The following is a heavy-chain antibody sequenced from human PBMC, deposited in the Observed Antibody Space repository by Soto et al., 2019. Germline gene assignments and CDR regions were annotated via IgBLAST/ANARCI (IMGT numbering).Heavy chain of an antibody. CDR3: ARVPRDGYISFDY. J-gene: IGHJ4*02. Sequence: SETLSLTCTVSGGSISSYYWSWIRQPPGKGLEWIGYIHYSGRTNYNPSLKSRVTISVDTSKNQFSLKLSSVTAVDTAVYYCARVPRDGYISFDYWGQGTLVTVSS. CDR2: IHYSGRT. V-gene: IGHV4-59*01. CDR1: GGSISSYY. D-gene: IGHD5-12*01.